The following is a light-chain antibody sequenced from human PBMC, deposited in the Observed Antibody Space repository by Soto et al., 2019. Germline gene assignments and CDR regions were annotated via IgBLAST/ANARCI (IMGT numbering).Light chain of an antibody. Sequence: QSVLTQPPSASGPPGQRVTISCSGSSSNIGSNTVNWYQQLPGTAPKLLIYNNNQRPSGVPDRFSGSKSGTSASLAISGLQSEDEADYSCAAWDDSLNGWVFGGGTQLTVL. CDR2: NNN. V-gene: IGLV1-44*01. CDR1: SSNIGSNT. J-gene: IGLJ3*02. CDR3: AAWDDSLNGWV.